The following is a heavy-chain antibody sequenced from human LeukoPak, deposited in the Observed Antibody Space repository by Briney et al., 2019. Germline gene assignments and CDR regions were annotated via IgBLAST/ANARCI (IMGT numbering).Heavy chain of an antibody. CDR1: GGTFSSYA. Sequence: ASVKVSCKASGGTFSSYAISWVRQAPGQGLEWMGWISAYNGNTNYAQKLQGRVTMTTDTSTSTAYMELRSLRSDDTAVYYCARDTTFDQYYDVWSGYFSGNDYWGQGTLVTVSS. J-gene: IGHJ4*02. CDR3: ARDTTFDQYYDVWSGYFSGNDY. CDR2: ISAYNGNT. D-gene: IGHD3-3*01. V-gene: IGHV1-18*01.